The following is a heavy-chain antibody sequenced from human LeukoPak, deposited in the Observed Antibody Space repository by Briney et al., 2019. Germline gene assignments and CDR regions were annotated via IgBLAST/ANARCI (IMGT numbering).Heavy chain of an antibody. Sequence: ASLKVSCTASGYTFTNYYMHWVRQAPGQGLEWMGWIDPNTGDTNYSQNIQGRATMTRDTSINTAYMKFTSLGSDDTAVYYCARGRTMDGSTPPFEIWGQGTMVTVSS. J-gene: IGHJ3*02. CDR1: GYTFTNYY. D-gene: IGHD4/OR15-4a*01. CDR3: ARGRTMDGSTPPFEI. V-gene: IGHV1-2*02. CDR2: IDPNTGDT.